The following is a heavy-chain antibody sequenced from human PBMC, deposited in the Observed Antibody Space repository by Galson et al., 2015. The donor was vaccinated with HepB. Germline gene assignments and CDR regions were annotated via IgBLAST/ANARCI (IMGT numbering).Heavy chain of an antibody. V-gene: IGHV3-30*18. J-gene: IGHJ2*01. CDR3: VKNPSGYVGGPWYFET. D-gene: IGHD1-26*01. CDR1: GFTFSIYG. CDR2: ISIDGSRK. Sequence: SLRLSCAASGFTFSIYGMHWVRQAPGKGLEWVAFISIDGSRKYFLDSVKGRFTISRDNSKNTVYLHIDSLRLEDTAIYFCVKNPSGYVGGPWYFETWGRGTHVTVSS.